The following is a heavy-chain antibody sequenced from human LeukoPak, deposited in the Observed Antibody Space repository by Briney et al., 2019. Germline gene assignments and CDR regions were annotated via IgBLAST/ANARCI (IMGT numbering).Heavy chain of an antibody. V-gene: IGHV4-38-2*02. CDR2: IYHSGST. CDR1: GYSISSGYY. CDR3: ARGLGAADDY. Sequence: SETLSLTCTVSGYSISSGYYWGWIRQPPGKGLEWIGSIYHSGSTYYNPSLKSRVTISVDTSKNQFSLKLSSVTAADTAVYYCARGLGAADDYWGQGTLVTVSS. J-gene: IGHJ4*02. D-gene: IGHD3-10*01.